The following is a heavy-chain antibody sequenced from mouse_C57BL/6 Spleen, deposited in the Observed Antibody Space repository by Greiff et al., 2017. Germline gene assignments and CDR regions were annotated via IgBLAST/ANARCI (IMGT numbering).Heavy chain of an antibody. V-gene: IGHV1-5*01. Sequence: EVQLQESGTVLARPGASVKMSCKTSGYTFTSYWMHWVKQRPGQGLEWIGAIYPGNSDTSYNQKFKGKAKLTAVTSASTAYMERSSLTNEGSAVYYGTRVYYYGSSDGYFDVWGTGTTVTVSS. D-gene: IGHD1-1*01. CDR1: GYTFTSYW. CDR3: TRVYYYGSSDGYFDV. J-gene: IGHJ1*03. CDR2: IYPGNSDT.